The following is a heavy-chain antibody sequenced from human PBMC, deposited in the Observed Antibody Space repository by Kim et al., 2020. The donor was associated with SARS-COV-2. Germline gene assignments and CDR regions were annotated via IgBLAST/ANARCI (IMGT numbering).Heavy chain of an antibody. CDR2: TGQDGSEK. D-gene: IGHD1-1*01. V-gene: IGHV3-7*05. Sequence: GGSLRLSCVGSGFTFGDYWVGWVRQAPGKGLEWVANTGQDGSEKHYVDSVEGRFTISRDNAKSSLYLQMNSLRAEDTAVYYCTREARRAHGPFDSWGQGTLIIVSS. J-gene: IGHJ4*02. CDR1: GFTFGDYW. CDR3: TREARRAHGPFDS.